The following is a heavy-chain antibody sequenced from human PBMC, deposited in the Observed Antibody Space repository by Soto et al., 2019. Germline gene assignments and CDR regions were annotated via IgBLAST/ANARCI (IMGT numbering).Heavy chain of an antibody. Sequence: QVQLVESGGGVVQPGRSLRLSCATSGFSFSNYAMHWVRQSPGKGLDWVAVMSYDGGSSYYAESVKGRFTISRDNSKNTLFLQMNSLRSDDTAVYYCAQEAYSTGWYARAVDYWGQGTLVTVSS. D-gene: IGHD6-19*01. V-gene: IGHV3-30*18. J-gene: IGHJ4*02. CDR1: GFSFSNYA. CDR2: MSYDGGSS. CDR3: AQEAYSTGWYARAVDY.